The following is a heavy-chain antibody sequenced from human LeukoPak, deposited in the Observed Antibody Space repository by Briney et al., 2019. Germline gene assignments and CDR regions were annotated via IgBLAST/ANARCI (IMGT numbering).Heavy chain of an antibody. CDR2: IKQDGSEK. Sequence: GGSLRLSCAASGFTFSSYWMSWVRQAPGKGLEWVANIKQDGSEKYYVDSVKGRFTISRDNAKNSLYLQMNSLRAEDTVVYYCARDRSSGWYEAFDIWGQGTMVTVSS. V-gene: IGHV3-7*01. J-gene: IGHJ3*02. CDR1: GFTFSSYW. D-gene: IGHD6-19*01. CDR3: ARDRSSGWYEAFDI.